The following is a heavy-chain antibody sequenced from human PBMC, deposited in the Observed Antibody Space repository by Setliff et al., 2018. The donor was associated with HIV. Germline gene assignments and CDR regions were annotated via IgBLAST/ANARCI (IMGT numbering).Heavy chain of an antibody. D-gene: IGHD6-25*01. J-gene: IGHJ4*02. CDR2: IYASGST. Sequence: SETLSLTCTVSGGSISSGSYYWNWIRQPAGKGPEWIGHIYASGSTNYNPSLKSRVTISLDTSKNQFSLKLTSVTAADTAVYYCARYSPRGYTLTGPYWGQGTLVTVSS. CDR3: ARYSPRGYTLTGPY. CDR1: GGSISSGSYY. V-gene: IGHV4-61*10.